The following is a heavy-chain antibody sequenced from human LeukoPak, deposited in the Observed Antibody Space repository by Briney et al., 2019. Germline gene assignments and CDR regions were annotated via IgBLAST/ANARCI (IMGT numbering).Heavy chain of an antibody. D-gene: IGHD2-15*01. CDR2: IIPIFGTA. CDR1: GGTFSSYA. CDR3: ARSNIVVVVAARQGAFDI. V-gene: IGHV1-69*05. Sequence: SVKVSCKASGGTFSSYAISWVRQAPGQGLEWMGGIIPIFGTANYAQKFQGRVTITTDESTSTAYMELSSLRSEDTAVYYGARSNIVVVVAARQGAFDIWGQGTMVTVSS. J-gene: IGHJ3*02.